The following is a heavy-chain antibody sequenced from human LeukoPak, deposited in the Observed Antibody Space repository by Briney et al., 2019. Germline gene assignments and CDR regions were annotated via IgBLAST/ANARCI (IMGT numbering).Heavy chain of an antibody. CDR2: IYHTGAT. Sequence: PSKTLSLTCIVSGGSIGSHYWSWIRQPPGKGLEFIGYIYHTGATNDNPSLKGRGTISVDTSKNQFSLNLRSVTPADTAVYYCAREASPLYYYGMDVWGQGTTVTVSS. CDR3: AREASPLYYYGMDV. J-gene: IGHJ6*02. D-gene: IGHD3-10*01. V-gene: IGHV4-59*11. CDR1: GGSIGSHY.